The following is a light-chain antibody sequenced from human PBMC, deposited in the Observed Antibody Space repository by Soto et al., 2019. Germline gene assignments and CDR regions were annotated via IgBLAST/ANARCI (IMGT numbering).Light chain of an antibody. CDR1: SSDIGGYNS. V-gene: IGLV2-8*01. CDR2: EVN. Sequence: QSALTQPPSASGSPGQSVTISCTGTSSDIGGYNSVSWYQQHPGKAPRLMIYEVNKRPSGVPDRFSASKSGTSASLAITGLQAEDEADYYCQSHDTKLDSVVFGGGTQLTVL. CDR3: QSHDTKLDSVV. J-gene: IGLJ2*01.